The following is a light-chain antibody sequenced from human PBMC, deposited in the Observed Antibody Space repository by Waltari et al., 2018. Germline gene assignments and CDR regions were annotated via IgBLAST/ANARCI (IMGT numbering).Light chain of an antibody. CDR1: HDISNY. CDR2: DAS. CDR3: QQYDNLPRT. J-gene: IGKJ1*01. Sequence: DIQMTQSPSSLSASVGDRVTITCQASHDISNYLNWYQQKSGKAPKLLIYDASDLETGGPSRFSGSGSGTDFTFTISSLQPEDIAIYYCQQYDNLPRTFGQGTKVEIK. V-gene: IGKV1-33*01.